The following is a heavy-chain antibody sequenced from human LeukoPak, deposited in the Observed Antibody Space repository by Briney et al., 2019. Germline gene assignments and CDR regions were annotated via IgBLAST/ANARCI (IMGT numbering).Heavy chain of an antibody. CDR3: AKDAASESGADCSGGSCYSTSDDAFDI. CDR2: ISGRGGST. D-gene: IGHD2-15*01. V-gene: IGHV3-23*01. CDR1: GFTFSSYA. Sequence: GGSLRLSCAASGFTFSSYAMSWVRQAPGKGLEWVSAISGRGGSTYYADSVKGRFTISRDNSKNTLYLQMNSLRAEDTAVYYCAKDAASESGADCSGGSCYSTSDDAFDIWGQGTMVTVSS. J-gene: IGHJ3*02.